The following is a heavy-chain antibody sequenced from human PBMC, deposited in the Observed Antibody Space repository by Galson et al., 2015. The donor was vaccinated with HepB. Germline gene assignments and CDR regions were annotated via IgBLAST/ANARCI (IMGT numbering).Heavy chain of an antibody. CDR3: AAVVPAATHYYYYYGMDV. CDR1: GFTFSSYA. J-gene: IGHJ6*02. Sequence: SLRLSCAASGFTFSSYAMSWVRQAPGKGLEWVSAISGSGGSTYYADSVKGRFTISRDNSKNTLYLQMNSLRAEDTAVYYCAAVVPAATHYYYYYGMDVWGQGTTVTVSS. D-gene: IGHD2-2*01. V-gene: IGHV3-23*01. CDR2: ISGSGGST.